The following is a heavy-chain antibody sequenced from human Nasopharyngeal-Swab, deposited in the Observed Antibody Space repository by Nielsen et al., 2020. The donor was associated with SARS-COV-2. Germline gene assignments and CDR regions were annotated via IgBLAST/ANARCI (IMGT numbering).Heavy chain of an antibody. CDR3: ARRRYGFPAHDAFDI. J-gene: IGHJ3*02. Sequence: GASLNISCKGSGYSFTSYWIGWVRQLPGKGLEWMGIIYPGDSDTRYSPSFQGQVTISANNSISTTYLQWSSLKASDTAMYYCARRRYGFPAHDAFDIWGQGTMFTVSS. CDR2: IYPGDSDT. CDR1: GYSFTSYW. V-gene: IGHV5-51*01. D-gene: IGHD5-18*01.